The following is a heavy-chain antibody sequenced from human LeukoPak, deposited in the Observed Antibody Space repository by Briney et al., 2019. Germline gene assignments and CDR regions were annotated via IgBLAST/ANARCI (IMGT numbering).Heavy chain of an antibody. J-gene: IGHJ5*02. Sequence: GASVKVSCKASGGTFSSYTISWVRQAPGQGLEWMGRIIPIRGITNYAQTFQGRVTISGDKSTSTAYMELSSLRSEDTAVYYCARGVYYECSALGLDPWGQETLVTVSS. CDR2: IIPIRGIT. D-gene: IGHD3-22*01. CDR1: GGTFSSYT. CDR3: ARGVYYECSALGLDP. V-gene: IGHV1-69*02.